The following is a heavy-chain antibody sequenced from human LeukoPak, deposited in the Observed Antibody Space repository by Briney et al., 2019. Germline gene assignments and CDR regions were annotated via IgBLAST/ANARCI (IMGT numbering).Heavy chain of an antibody. J-gene: IGHJ4*02. CDR2: ISGSNGNT. V-gene: IGHV1-18*01. CDR3: ARDHKQQLEDLFDY. CDR1: SYTFTRYG. Sequence: GASVKVSCKASSYTFTRYGISWVRQAPGQGLEWMGWISGSNGNTNYAQKFQGRVTITADESTSTAYMELSSLRSDDTAVYYCARDHKQQLEDLFDYWGQGTLVTVSS. D-gene: IGHD6-13*01.